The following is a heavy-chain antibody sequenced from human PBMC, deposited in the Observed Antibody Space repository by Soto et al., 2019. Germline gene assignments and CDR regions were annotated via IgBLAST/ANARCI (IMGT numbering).Heavy chain of an antibody. V-gene: IGHV4-59*08. CDR1: GGSISSYY. J-gene: IGHJ6*02. CDR2: VHHSWGS. CDR3: VRQGFGPLHGHVDV. D-gene: IGHD3-10*01. Sequence: QVQLQESGPGLVKPSETLSLSCTVSGGSISSYYWSWFRQSPGKRMEWIGYVHHSWGSSYNPSLQSRVAISLDTSKSQFSLTVTSVTSTDTAVDYCVRQGFGPLHGHVDVWGQGTTVTVSS.